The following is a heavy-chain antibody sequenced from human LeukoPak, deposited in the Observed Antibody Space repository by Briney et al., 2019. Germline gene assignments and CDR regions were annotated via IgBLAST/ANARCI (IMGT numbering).Heavy chain of an antibody. Sequence: PGGSLRLSCAASGFTFSSYAMSWVRQAPGKGLEWVSAISGSGGSTYYADSVKGRFTISRDNSKNTLYLQMNSLRAEDTAVYYCAKGDYGVFSGWSDPWGQGTLVTVSS. D-gene: IGHD4-17*01. CDR3: AKGDYGVFSGWSDP. CDR1: GFTFSSYA. J-gene: IGHJ5*02. CDR2: ISGSGGST. V-gene: IGHV3-23*01.